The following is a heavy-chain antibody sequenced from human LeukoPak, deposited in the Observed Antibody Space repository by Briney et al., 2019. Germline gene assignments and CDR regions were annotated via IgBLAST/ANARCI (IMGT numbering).Heavy chain of an antibody. D-gene: IGHD7-27*01. CDR1: GGSISSGDYY. CDR3: AKAGNWGGYYYYLDV. V-gene: IGHV4-61*08. Sequence: SETLSLTCTVSGGSISSGDYYWSWIRQPPGKGLEWIGYIYYSGSTYYNPSLKSRVTISLDTSKNQFSLKLSSVTAADTAVYYCAKAGNWGGYYYYLDVWGKGATVTVSS. J-gene: IGHJ6*03. CDR2: IYYSGST.